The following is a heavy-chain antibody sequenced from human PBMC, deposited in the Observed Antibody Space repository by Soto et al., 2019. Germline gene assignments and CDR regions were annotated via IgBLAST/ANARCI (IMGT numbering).Heavy chain of an antibody. CDR2: IFYSGSM. J-gene: IGHJ4*02. CDR1: GGFISSSSYD. CDR3: ARQGSSWSDKYYFDY. Sequence: LQRQELGPGRVKPSETLSLTCTVSGGFISSSSYDWGWIRQPPGKGLEWIGGIFYSGSMYHNPSLMLRVPISVEPSKNQLSLKLRSVTAEDTAVYYCARQGSSWSDKYYFDYWGQGTLVIVSS. D-gene: IGHD6-13*01. V-gene: IGHV4-39*01.